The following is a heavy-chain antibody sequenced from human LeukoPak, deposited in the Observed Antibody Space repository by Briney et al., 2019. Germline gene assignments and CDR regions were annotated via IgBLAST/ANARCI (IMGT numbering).Heavy chain of an antibody. D-gene: IGHD7-27*01. CDR1: GFTFSTSS. CDR3: VCDAAMVTGGAFDI. V-gene: IGHV3-48*01. Sequence: GGSLRLSCVASGFTFSTSSMNWVRQAPGRGLEGISYISTSTWTMYYTDSVKGRFSVSRDNARNSLYLQMNSLRVEDTAVYYCVCDAAMVTGGAFDIWGQGTVVTVSS. J-gene: IGHJ3*02. CDR2: ISTSTWTM.